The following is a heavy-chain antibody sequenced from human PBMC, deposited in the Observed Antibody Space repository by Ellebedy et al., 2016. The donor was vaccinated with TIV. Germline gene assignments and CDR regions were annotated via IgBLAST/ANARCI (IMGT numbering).Heavy chain of an antibody. CDR3: ARRGSGSYYNRPRSFDY. J-gene: IGHJ4*02. CDR1: GFSFSGYG. Sequence: GESLKISXAASGFSFSGYGMNWVRQAPGKGLEWVSYISSSGSTIYYADSVKGRFTISRDNANNSLYLQMNSLRAEDTAVYYCARRGSGSYYNRPRSFDYWGQGTLVTVSS. D-gene: IGHD3-10*01. V-gene: IGHV3-48*04. CDR2: ISSSGSTI.